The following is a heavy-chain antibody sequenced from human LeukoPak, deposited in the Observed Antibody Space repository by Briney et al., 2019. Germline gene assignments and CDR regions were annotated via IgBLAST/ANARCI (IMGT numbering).Heavy chain of an antibody. J-gene: IGHJ6*03. CDR3: EHGRRYCRRGSCSLGYYYYMDV. Sequence: SETLSLTCPGSARCISSCRYYWSWIRQPAGKGLEWIGRIYTSGSTNYNPSLKSRVTISLDTSKNQFSLKLSPLTAADTAVYYCEHGRRYCRRGSCSLGYYYYMDVWGKGTTVTVSS. CDR2: IYTSGST. V-gene: IGHV4-61*02. D-gene: IGHD2-15*01. CDR1: ARCISSCRYY.